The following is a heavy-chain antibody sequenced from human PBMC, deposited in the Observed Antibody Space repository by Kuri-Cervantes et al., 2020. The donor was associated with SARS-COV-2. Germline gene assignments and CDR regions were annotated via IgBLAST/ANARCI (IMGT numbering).Heavy chain of an antibody. CDR2: INPNSGGT. J-gene: IGHJ4*02. D-gene: IGHD1-7*01. CDR1: GYTFTGYY. CDR3: ARVPPANFGNYAPDY. Sequence: ASVKVSCKASGYTFTGYYMHWVRQAPGQGLEWMGWINPNSGGTNYAQKFQGRVTMTRDTSISTAYMELSRLRSGDTAVYYCARVPPANFGNYAPDYWGQGTLVTVSS. V-gene: IGHV1-2*02.